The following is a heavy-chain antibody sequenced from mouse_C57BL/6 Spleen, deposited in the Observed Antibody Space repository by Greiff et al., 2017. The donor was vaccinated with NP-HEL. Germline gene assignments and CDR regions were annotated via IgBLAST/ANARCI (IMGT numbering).Heavy chain of an antibody. CDR3: ARRGLGGYFDY. Sequence: VQLQQSGPELVKPGASVKISCKASGYAFSSSWMNWVKQRPGKGLEWIGRIYPGDGDTNYNGKFKGKATLTADKSSSTAYMQLSSLTSEDSAVYFCARRGLGGYFDYWGQGTTRTVSS. CDR2: IYPGDGDT. CDR1: GYAFSSSW. J-gene: IGHJ2*01. D-gene: IGHD2-4*01. V-gene: IGHV1-82*01.